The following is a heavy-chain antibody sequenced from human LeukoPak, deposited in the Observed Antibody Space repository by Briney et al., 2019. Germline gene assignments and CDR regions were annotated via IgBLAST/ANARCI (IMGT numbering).Heavy chain of an antibody. V-gene: IGHV3-23*01. CDR1: GSTFTTMA. D-gene: IGHD2-2*01. CDR3: AKGLCSSTSCDYYYGMDV. J-gene: IGHJ6*02. Sequence: GGPLSSSGAPPGSTFTTMAISWSPQPPGKGWEWAPPISGIGGSTYYADSVKGRFTISRDNSKNTLYLQMNSLRAEDTAVYYCAKGLCSSTSCDYYYGMDVWGQGTTVTVSS. CDR2: ISGIGGST.